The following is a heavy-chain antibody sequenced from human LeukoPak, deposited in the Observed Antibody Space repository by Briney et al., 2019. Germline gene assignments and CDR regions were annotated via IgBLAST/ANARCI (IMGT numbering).Heavy chain of an antibody. V-gene: IGHV3-30*02. CDR1: GFTFSSYA. CDR2: IRYDGSNK. CDR3: AKGTAMVMGYFDY. J-gene: IGHJ4*02. Sequence: PGGSLRLSCAASGFTFSSYAMSWVRQAPGKGLEWVAFIRYDGSNKYYADSVKGRFTISRDNSKNTLYLQMNSLRAEDTAVYYCAKGTAMVMGYFDYWGQGTLVTVSS. D-gene: IGHD5-18*01.